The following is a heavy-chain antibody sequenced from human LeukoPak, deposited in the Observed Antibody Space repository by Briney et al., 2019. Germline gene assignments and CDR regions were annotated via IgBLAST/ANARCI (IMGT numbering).Heavy chain of an antibody. CDR1: GGSVSNYY. D-gene: IGHD6-6*01. CDR3: ARHFAYSSSSYFDY. CDR2: VYYTGST. Sequence: SEILSLTCSVSGGSVSNYYWSWIRQPPGKGLEWIGYVYYTGSTNYNPSLKSRVTMFEDKSKNQFSLRLYSVTVADTAVYYCARHFAYSSSSYFDYWGQGSLVTVSS. J-gene: IGHJ4*02. V-gene: IGHV4-59*08.